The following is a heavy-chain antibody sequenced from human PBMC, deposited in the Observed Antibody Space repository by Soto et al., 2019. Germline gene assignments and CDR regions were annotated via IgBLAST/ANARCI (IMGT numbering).Heavy chain of an antibody. CDR1: GYTFTDYY. Sequence: QVQLVQSGAEVKKPGASVKVSCKASGYTFTDYYMHWVRQAPGQGLVRMGWINPNSGGTNYAQKFQGRVTMPRDTSISTAYMELSRLTSDDTAVYYCARQISNDSDAFDIWGQGTLVTVSS. J-gene: IGHJ3*02. CDR3: ARQISNDSDAFDI. CDR2: INPNSGGT. D-gene: IGHD2-15*01. V-gene: IGHV1-2*02.